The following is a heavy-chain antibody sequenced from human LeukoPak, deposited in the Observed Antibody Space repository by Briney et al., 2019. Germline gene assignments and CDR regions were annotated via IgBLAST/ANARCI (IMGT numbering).Heavy chain of an antibody. V-gene: IGHV3-23*01. CDR2: IGGSGGST. CDR1: GFTFSSYA. Sequence: GGSLRLSCAASGFTFSSYAMSWVRQAPGKGLEWVSAIGGSGGSTYYADSVKGRFTISRDNSKNTLYLQMNSLRAEDTAVYYCAKVSGRVYCSSTSCYYGGAFDIWGQGTMVTVSS. D-gene: IGHD2-2*01. CDR3: AKVSGRVYCSSTSCYYGGAFDI. J-gene: IGHJ3*02.